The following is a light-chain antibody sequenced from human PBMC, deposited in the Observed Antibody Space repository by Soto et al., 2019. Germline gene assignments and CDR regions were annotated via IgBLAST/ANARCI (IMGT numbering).Light chain of an antibody. J-gene: IGLJ1*01. CDR1: SSNIGSKS. CDR3: GAWDVSLNAYV. CDR2: NNI. Sequence: QSVLTQPPSASGTPGQRVTISCSGSSSNIGSKSATWYQQLPGTAPKLLIYNNIERPSGVPDRFSGSTSGTSASLAISVLQSEDEADYYCGAWDVSLNAYVFGVGTKLTVL. V-gene: IGLV1-44*01.